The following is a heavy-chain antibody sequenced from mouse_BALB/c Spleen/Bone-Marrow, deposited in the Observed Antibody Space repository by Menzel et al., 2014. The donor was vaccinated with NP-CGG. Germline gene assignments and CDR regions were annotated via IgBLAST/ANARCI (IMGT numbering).Heavy chain of an antibody. J-gene: IGHJ4*01. Sequence: EVQLVESGGGLVKPGGSLKPSCAASGFAFSSYDMSWVRQTPEKRLEWVATISSGGSYTYYPDSVKGRFTISRDNARNTPYLQMSSLRSEDTALYYCARVLRVYATDYWGQGTSVTVSS. D-gene: IGHD2-4*01. V-gene: IGHV5-9*02. CDR1: GFAFSSYD. CDR3: ARVLRVYATDY. CDR2: ISSGGSYT.